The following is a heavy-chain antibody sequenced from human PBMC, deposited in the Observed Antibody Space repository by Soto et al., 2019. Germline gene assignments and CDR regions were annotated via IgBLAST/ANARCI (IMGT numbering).Heavy chain of an antibody. V-gene: IGHV5-51*01. CDR1: GYSFTSYW. CDR3: ARNIPTPYSYYYMDV. CDR2: IYPGDSDT. J-gene: IGHJ6*03. Sequence: GESLKISCKGSGYSFTSYWIGWVRQMPGKGLEWMGIIYPGDSDTRYSPSFQGQVTISADKSISTAYLQWSSLKASDTAMYYCARNIPTPYSYYYMDVWGKGTTVTVSS.